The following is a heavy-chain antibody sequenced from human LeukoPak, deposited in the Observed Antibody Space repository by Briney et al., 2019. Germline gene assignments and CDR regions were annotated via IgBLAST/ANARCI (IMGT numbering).Heavy chain of an antibody. CDR2: ISGSGYST. CDR3: AKYYGDDPDYYYYMDV. Sequence: LSGGSLRLSCAASGFTFSHYGMSWVRQAPGKGLEWVSAISGSGYSTYYADSVKGRFTISRDNSKNTLYLQMNSLRAEDTAVYYCAKYYGDDPDYYYYMDVWGKGTTVTISS. CDR1: GFTFSHYG. J-gene: IGHJ6*03. D-gene: IGHD4-17*01. V-gene: IGHV3-23*01.